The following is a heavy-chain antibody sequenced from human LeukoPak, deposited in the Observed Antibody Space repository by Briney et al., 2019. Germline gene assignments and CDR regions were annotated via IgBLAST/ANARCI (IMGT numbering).Heavy chain of an antibody. CDR1: GGSISSYC. CDR2: IYYSGST. Sequence: SETLSLTCTVSGGSISSYCWSWIRQPPGKGLEWIGYIYYSGSTNYNPSLKSRVTISVDTSKNQFSLKLSSVTAADTAVYYCARLWFGELRDYGMDVWGQGTTLTVSS. V-gene: IGHV4-59*08. J-gene: IGHJ6*02. CDR3: ARLWFGELRDYGMDV. D-gene: IGHD3-10*01.